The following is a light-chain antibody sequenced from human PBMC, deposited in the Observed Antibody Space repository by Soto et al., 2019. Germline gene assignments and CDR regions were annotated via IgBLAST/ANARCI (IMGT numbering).Light chain of an antibody. V-gene: IGKV3D-15*01. CDR1: QTVSSN. CDR2: DAS. J-gene: IGKJ4*01. CDR3: QQYHTWPIT. Sequence: IVMTQARATLSVSPGERATLSCRASQTVSSNLAWYQQKPGQAPRLLIYDASNRATGIPARFSGSGSGTEFTLTISSLQSEDCAIYYCQQYHTWPITCGGGTKVDIK.